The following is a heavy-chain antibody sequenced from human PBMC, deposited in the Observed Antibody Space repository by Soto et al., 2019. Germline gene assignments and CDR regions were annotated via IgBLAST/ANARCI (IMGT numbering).Heavy chain of an antibody. D-gene: IGHD4-4*01. V-gene: IGHV2-5*01. CDR3: ARRRRVDYNPFDY. J-gene: IGHJ4*02. Sequence: QITLKESGPTLVKPTQTVTLTCTFSGFSLSTGGVGVGWIRQPPGKALEWLALIYWNDDKHYSPSLKTRLTITKDTSKTQVVLTMTNVDSVDTATYYCARRRRVDYNPFDYWGQGTLVTVSS. CDR2: IYWNDDK. CDR1: GFSLSTGGVG.